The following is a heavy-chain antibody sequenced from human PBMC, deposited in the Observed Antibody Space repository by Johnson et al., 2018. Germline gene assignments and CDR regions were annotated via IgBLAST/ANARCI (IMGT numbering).Heavy chain of an antibody. CDR3: ARSSTIFGVVITYYMDV. Sequence: QVQLVESGGGVVQPGRSLRLSCAASGFTFSTYGMHWVRQAPGKGLEWVAIISYDGSNKYYADSVKGRVTISRDNSKNTLYLQMNSLRAEDAAVYYCARSSTIFGVVITYYMDVWGKGTTVTVSS. V-gene: IGHV3-30*03. CDR1: GFTFSTYG. J-gene: IGHJ6*03. D-gene: IGHD3-3*01. CDR2: ISYDGSNK.